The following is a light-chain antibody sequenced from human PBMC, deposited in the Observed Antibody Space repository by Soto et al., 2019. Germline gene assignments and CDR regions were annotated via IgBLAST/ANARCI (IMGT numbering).Light chain of an antibody. CDR3: QPYNSFSGT. CDR1: RTISSW. V-gene: IGKV1-5*01. Sequence: DIQSTQSPSTLSASVGDRVTITCRASRTISSWLAWYQQKPGKAPKLLIYDASSLESGVPSRFSGRGSGTQFTLTISSLQPDDFATYYCQPYNSFSGTFGPGAKVDIK. CDR2: DAS. J-gene: IGKJ1*01.